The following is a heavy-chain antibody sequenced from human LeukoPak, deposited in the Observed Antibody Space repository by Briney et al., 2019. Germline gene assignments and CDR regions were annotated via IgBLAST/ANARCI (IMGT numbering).Heavy chain of an antibody. CDR1: GGSFSGYY. D-gene: IGHD6-19*01. V-gene: IGHV4-34*01. CDR2: INHSGST. Sequence: SEILSLTCAVYGGSFSGYYWSWIRQPPGKGLEWNREINHSGSTNYNPSLKSRVTISVDTSKNQFSLKLSSVTAADTAVYYCARGLGYSSGWYSGVRYFDYWGQGTLVTVSS. CDR3: ARGLGYSSGWYSGVRYFDY. J-gene: IGHJ4*02.